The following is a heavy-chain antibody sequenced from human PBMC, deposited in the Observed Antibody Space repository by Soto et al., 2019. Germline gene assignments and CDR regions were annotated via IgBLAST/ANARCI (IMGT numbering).Heavy chain of an antibody. CDR3: ARYGGRSYLFDY. D-gene: IGHD1-26*01. Sequence: QPGGSLRLSCAASGFTFSSYWMHWVRQAPGKGLVWVSRINSDGSSTSYADSVKGRFTISRDNAKNTLYLQMNSLRAEGTAVYYCARYGGRSYLFDYWGQGTLVTVSS. J-gene: IGHJ4*02. CDR2: INSDGSST. V-gene: IGHV3-74*01. CDR1: GFTFSSYW.